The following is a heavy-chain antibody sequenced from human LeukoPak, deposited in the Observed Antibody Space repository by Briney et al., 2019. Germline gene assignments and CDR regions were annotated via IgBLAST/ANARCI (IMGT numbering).Heavy chain of an antibody. CDR2: INHSGST. J-gene: IGHJ4*01. Sequence: SETLSLTCAVYGGSFSGYYWSWIRQPPGKGLEWIGEINHSGSTNYNPSLKSRVTISVDTSKNQFSLKLSSVTAADTAVYYCARDRQGSGYDLSWFDYWGQEPWSPSPQ. V-gene: IGHV4-34*01. D-gene: IGHD5-12*01. CDR3: ARDRQGSGYDLSWFDY. CDR1: GGSFSGYY.